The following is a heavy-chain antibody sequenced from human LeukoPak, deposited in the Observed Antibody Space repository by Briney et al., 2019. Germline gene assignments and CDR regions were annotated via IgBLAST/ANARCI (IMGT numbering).Heavy chain of an antibody. V-gene: IGHV3-23*01. Sequence: SGGSLRLSCAASGFTFSSYGMSWVRQAPGKGLEWVSAISGSGGSTYYADSVKGRFTISRDNSKNTLYLQMNSLRAEDTAVYHCAKSPRHYYGSGSYSPHFDYWGQGTLVTVSS. D-gene: IGHD3-10*01. J-gene: IGHJ4*02. CDR3: AKSPRHYYGSGSYSPHFDY. CDR1: GFTFSSYG. CDR2: ISGSGGST.